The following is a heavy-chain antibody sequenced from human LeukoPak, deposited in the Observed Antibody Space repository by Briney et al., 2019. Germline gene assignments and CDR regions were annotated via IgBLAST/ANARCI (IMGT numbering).Heavy chain of an antibody. CDR3: ARHGWSPYHYYYGMDV. J-gene: IGHJ6*02. D-gene: IGHD6-19*01. CDR2: IYYSGST. Sequence: SETLSLTCTVSGGSISSYYWSWIRQPPGKGLEWIGYIYYSGSTNYNPSLKSRVTISVDTSKNQFSLKLSSVTAADTAVYYCARHGWSPYHYYYGMDVWGQGTTVTVSS. V-gene: IGHV4-59*08. CDR1: GGSISSYY.